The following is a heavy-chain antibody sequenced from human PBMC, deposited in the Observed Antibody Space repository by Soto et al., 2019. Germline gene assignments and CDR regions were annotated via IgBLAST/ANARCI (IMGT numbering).Heavy chain of an antibody. Sequence: EVQLVESGGGLVQPGGSLRLSCAASGFTVTSNFMTWVRQAPGKGREWVSSIYADGSTYYANSVKGRFTIYRASSKNMLYLQMNSLRAEDTAVYYCARGPVRSRAVGDPYDIWGQVTMVTVSS. CDR2: IYADGST. V-gene: IGHV3-66*01. J-gene: IGHJ3*02. CDR3: ARGPVRSRAVGDPYDI. D-gene: IGHD1-26*01. CDR1: GFTVTSNF.